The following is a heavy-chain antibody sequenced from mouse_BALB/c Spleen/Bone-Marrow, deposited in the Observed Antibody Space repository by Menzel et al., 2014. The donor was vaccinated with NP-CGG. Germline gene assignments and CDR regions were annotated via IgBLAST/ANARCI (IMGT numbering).Heavy chain of an antibody. CDR2: IWSDGST. CDR1: GFSLTSYG. Sequence: VKLMESGPGLVAPSQSLSITCSVSGFSLTSYGVHWVRQPPGKGLEWLVVIWSDGSTTYNSALKSRLVINKDNSKSQVFLKLNSLQTDDTAMYYCARRGDYDEGYAMDYWGQGTSVTVSS. J-gene: IGHJ4*01. D-gene: IGHD2-4*01. CDR3: ARRGDYDEGYAMDY. V-gene: IGHV2-6*02.